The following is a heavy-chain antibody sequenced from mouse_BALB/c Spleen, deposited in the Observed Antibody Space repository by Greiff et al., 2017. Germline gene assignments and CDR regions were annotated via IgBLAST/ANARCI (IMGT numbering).Heavy chain of an antibody. CDR2: IYPGDGDT. CDR1: GYTFTSYW. J-gene: IGHJ4*01. Sequence: VKLQESGAELARPGASVKLSCKASGYTFTSYWMQWVKQRPGQGLEWIGAIYPGDGDTRYTQKFKGKATLTADKSSSTAYMQLSSLASEDSAVYYCARGGGNYFYAMDYWGQGTSVTVSS. V-gene: IGHV1-87*01. D-gene: IGHD2-1*01. CDR3: ARGGGNYFYAMDY.